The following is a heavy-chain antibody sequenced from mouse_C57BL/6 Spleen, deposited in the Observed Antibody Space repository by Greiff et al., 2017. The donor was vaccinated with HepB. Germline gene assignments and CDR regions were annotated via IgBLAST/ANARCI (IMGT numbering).Heavy chain of an antibody. CDR2: IDPSDSYT. CDR1: GYTFTSYW. Sequence: QVQLQQPGAELVKPGASVKLSCKASGYTFTSYWMQWVKQRPGQGLEWIGEIDPSDSYTNYNQKFKGKATLTVDTSSSTAYMQLSSLTSEDSAVYYGARGELGAMDYWGQGTSVTVSS. D-gene: IGHD3-3*01. J-gene: IGHJ4*01. CDR3: ARGELGAMDY. V-gene: IGHV1-50*01.